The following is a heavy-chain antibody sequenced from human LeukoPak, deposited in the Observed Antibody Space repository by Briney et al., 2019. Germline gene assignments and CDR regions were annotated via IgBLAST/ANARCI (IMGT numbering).Heavy chain of an antibody. CDR2: IKSKTDGGTT. J-gene: IGHJ4*02. Sequence: GGSLRLSCAASGFIFSSAWINWVRQAPGKGLEWVGRIKSKTDGGTTDYAAPVKGRFSISRDDSKNTLYLQMNSLKTEDTAVYYCTTDYGGNPNIDYWGQGTLVTVSS. CDR1: GFIFSSAW. D-gene: IGHD4-23*01. CDR3: TTDYGGNPNIDY. V-gene: IGHV3-15*01.